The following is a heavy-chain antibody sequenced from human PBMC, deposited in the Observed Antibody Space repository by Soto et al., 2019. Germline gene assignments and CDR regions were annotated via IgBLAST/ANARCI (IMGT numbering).Heavy chain of an antibody. Sequence: QVQQQPWGAGLLKPSETLSLTCAVAGSFSHHYWNWIRQSPGKGLEWIGKIKHSGSSNYNPSLRSRVSISVDMSKNQFSLRLSSVTAADTAVYYCARGGSSDWQVALDIWGQGTMVTVSS. D-gene: IGHD6-19*01. J-gene: IGHJ3*02. CDR1: GSFSHHY. V-gene: IGHV4-34*01. CDR3: ARGGSSDWQVALDI. CDR2: IKHSGSS.